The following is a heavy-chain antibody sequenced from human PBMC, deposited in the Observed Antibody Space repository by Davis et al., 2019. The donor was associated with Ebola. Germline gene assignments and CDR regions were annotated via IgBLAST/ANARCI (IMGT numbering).Heavy chain of an antibody. CDR1: GYTFTSYG. D-gene: IGHD3-9*01. CDR3: ARAPNYDVLTGTSSYYFDY. J-gene: IGHJ4*02. CDR2: ISGFNTNT. Sequence: ASVKVSCKSSGYTFTSYGLVCGRHAPGLGLEWMGWISGFNTNTNFAQKFQGRVTVSKDTSTNTAYMDLRSLTSDDTAIYYCARAPNYDVLTGTSSYYFDYWGQGTLVTVSS. V-gene: IGHV1-18*04.